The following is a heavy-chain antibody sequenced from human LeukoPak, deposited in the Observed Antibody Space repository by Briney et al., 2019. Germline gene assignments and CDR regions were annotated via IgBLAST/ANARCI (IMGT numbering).Heavy chain of an antibody. CDR1: GYTFTSYG. J-gene: IGHJ4*02. CDR2: ISAYNGNT. CDR3: ARDRWFGELLSIRTNDY. D-gene: IGHD3-10*01. V-gene: IGHV1-18*01. Sequence: ASVKVSCKASGYTFTSYGISWVRQAPGQGLEWMGWISAYNGNTNYGQKLQGRVTMTTDTSTSTAYMELRSLRSDDTAVYYCARDRWFGELLSIRTNDYWGQGTLVTVSS.